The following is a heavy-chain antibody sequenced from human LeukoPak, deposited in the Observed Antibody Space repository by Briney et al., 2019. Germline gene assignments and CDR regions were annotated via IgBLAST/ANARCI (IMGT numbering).Heavy chain of an antibody. D-gene: IGHD3-10*01. CDR2: INAGNGNT. CDR3: AREGEEYYYGSGSYYYYYYMDV. Sequence: ASVKVSCKASGYTFTSYAMHWVRQAPGQRLEWMGWINAGNGNTKYSQEFQGRVTITRDTSASTAYMELRSLRSDDTAVYYCAREGEEYYYGSGSYYYYYYMDVWGKGTTVTISS. J-gene: IGHJ6*03. V-gene: IGHV1-3*01. CDR1: GYTFTSYA.